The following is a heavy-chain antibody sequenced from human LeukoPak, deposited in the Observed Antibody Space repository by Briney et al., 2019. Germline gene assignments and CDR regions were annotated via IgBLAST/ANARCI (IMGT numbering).Heavy chain of an antibody. Sequence: SETLSLTCAVYGGSFSGYYWSWIRQPPGKGLEWIGEINHSGSTNYNPSLKSRVTISVDTSKNQFSLKLSSVTAADTAVYYCARVLSSSCDYWGQGTLVTVSS. CDR2: INHSGST. CDR3: ARVLSSSCDY. V-gene: IGHV4-34*01. J-gene: IGHJ4*02. D-gene: IGHD6-13*01. CDR1: GGSFSGYY.